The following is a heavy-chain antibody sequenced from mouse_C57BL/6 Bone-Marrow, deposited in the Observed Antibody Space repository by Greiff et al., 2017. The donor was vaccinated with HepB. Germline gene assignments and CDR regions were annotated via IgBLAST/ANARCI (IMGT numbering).Heavy chain of an antibody. Sequence: QVQLQHSGAELVRPGTSVKMSCKASGYTFTNYWIGWAKQRPGHGLEWIGDIYPGGGYTNYHEKFKGKATLTADKSSSTAYMQFSSLTSEDSAIYYCAREGYAFDYWGQGTTLTVSS. CDR2: IYPGGGYT. D-gene: IGHD2-2*01. CDR3: AREGYAFDY. J-gene: IGHJ2*01. V-gene: IGHV1-63*01. CDR1: GYTFTNYW.